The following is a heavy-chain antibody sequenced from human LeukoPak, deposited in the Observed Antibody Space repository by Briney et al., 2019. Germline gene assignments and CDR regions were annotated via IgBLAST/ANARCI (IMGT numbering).Heavy chain of an antibody. CDR3: ARDQLYSY. D-gene: IGHD2-2*02. CDR2: IYYSGST. V-gene: IGHV4-59*01. Sequence: SETLSLTCTVSGGSISSYYWSWIRQPPGKGLEWIGYIYYSGSTNYNPSLKSRVTISVDTSKNQFSLKLSSVTAADTAVYYCARDQLYSYWGQGTLVTVSS. J-gene: IGHJ4*02. CDR1: GGSISSYY.